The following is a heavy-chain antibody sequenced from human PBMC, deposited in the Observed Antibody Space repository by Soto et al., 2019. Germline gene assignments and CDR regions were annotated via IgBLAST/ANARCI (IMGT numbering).Heavy chain of an antibody. CDR1: GYSFTSYW. J-gene: IGHJ6*02. CDR2: IYPGDSDT. D-gene: IGHD6-13*01. CDR3: ARTSAAGKYYYGMDV. Sequence: GESRKISCKGSGYSFTSYWIGWVRQMPGKGLEWMGIIYPGDSDTRYSPSFQGQVTISADKSISTAYLQWSSLKASDTAMYYCARTSAAGKYYYGMDVWGQGTTVTVS. V-gene: IGHV5-51*01.